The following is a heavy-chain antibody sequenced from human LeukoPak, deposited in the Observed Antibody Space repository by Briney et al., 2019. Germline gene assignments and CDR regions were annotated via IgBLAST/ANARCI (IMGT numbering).Heavy chain of an antibody. CDR2: ITSDGSST. CDR3: VCLGYCTTSSCQP. D-gene: IGHD2-2*01. J-gene: IGHJ4*02. CDR1: GFTFSNYL. Sequence: PGGSLRLSCAASGFTFSNYLMHWVRQAPGKGLVWVSRITSDGSSTHYADSVKGRFTISRDNTKNTLYLQMNSLTAEDTAVYHCVCLGYCTTSSCQPWGQGTLVTVSS. V-gene: IGHV3-74*01.